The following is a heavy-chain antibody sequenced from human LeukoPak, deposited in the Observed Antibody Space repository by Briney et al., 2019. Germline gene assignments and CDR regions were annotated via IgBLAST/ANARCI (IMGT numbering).Heavy chain of an antibody. CDR3: ARKYYYDSSGYY. Sequence: GGSLRLSCAASGFTFSSYSMNWVRQAPGRGLEWISYISSGSSTIYYADSVKGRFTISRDNAKSSLYLQMNSLRAEDTAVYYCARKYYYDSSGYYWGQGTLVTVSS. CDR2: ISSGSSTI. J-gene: IGHJ4*02. D-gene: IGHD3-22*01. CDR1: GFTFSSYS. V-gene: IGHV3-48*01.